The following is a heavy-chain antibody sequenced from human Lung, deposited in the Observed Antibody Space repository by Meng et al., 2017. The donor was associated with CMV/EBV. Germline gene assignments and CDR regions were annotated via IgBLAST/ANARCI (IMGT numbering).Heavy chain of an antibody. CDR1: SDYS. V-gene: IGHV3-21*01. Sequence: SDYSMNWVRQAPGKGLEWVSCISSGSSYIYYADSVKGRFTISRDNAKNSVYLQVNSLRAEDTAVYYCARGADGGYYGSGTSDNWFDPWGQGTLVTVSS. D-gene: IGHD3-10*01. CDR2: ISSGSSYI. J-gene: IGHJ5*02. CDR3: ARGADGGYYGSGTSDNWFDP.